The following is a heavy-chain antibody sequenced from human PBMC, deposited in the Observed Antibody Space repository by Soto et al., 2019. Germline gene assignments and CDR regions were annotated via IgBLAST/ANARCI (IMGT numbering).Heavy chain of an antibody. CDR2: TNHSGST. V-gene: IGHV4-34*01. Sequence: PSETLSLTCAVYGGSFSGYYWSWIRQPPGKGLEWIGETNHSGSTNYNPSLKSRVTISVDTSKNQFSLKLSSVTAADTAVYYCARVYPGIAVAGYDAFDIWGQGTMVTVSS. D-gene: IGHD6-19*01. CDR1: GGSFSGYY. J-gene: IGHJ3*02. CDR3: ARVYPGIAVAGYDAFDI.